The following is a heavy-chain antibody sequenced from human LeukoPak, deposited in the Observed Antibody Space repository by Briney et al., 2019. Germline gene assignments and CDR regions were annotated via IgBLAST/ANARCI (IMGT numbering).Heavy chain of an antibody. Sequence: SETLSLTCTVSGGSISSYYWSWIRQPPGKGLEWIGYIYYIGSTNYNTSLKSRVTISVDTSKNQFSLKLSSVTAADTAVYYCAREYNGSGYGYPYYYMDVWGKGTTVTVSS. CDR3: AREYNGSGYGYPYYYMDV. CDR1: GGSISSYY. D-gene: IGHD5-18*01. J-gene: IGHJ6*03. CDR2: IYYIGST. V-gene: IGHV4-59*01.